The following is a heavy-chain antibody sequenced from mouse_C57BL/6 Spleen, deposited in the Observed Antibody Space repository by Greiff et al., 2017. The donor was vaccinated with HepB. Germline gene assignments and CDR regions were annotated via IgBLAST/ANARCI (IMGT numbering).Heavy chain of an antibody. D-gene: IGHD2-5*01. CDR1: GFTFSSYA. CDR3: ARAYYSNYSAWFAY. CDR2: ISDGGSYT. V-gene: IGHV5-4*01. J-gene: IGHJ3*01. Sequence: EVHLVESGGGLVKPGGSLKLSCAASGFTFSSYAMSWVRQTPEKRLEWVATISDGGSYTYYPDNVKGRFTISRDNAKNNLYLQMSHLKSEDTAMYYCARAYYSNYSAWFAYWGQGTLVTVSA.